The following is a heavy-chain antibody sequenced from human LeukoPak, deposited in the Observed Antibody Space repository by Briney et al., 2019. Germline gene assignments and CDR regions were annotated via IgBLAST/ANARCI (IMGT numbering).Heavy chain of an antibody. V-gene: IGHV4-59*01. CDR1: GGSISSYY. Sequence: SETLSLTCTVSGGSISSYYWSWIRQPPGKGLEWIGYIYYSGSTNYNPSLKSRVTISVDTSKNQFSLKLSSVTAADTAVYYCARGSYYYDSSGYPAFDYWGQGTLVTVSS. CDR2: IYYSGST. D-gene: IGHD3-22*01. J-gene: IGHJ4*02. CDR3: ARGSYYYDSSGYPAFDY.